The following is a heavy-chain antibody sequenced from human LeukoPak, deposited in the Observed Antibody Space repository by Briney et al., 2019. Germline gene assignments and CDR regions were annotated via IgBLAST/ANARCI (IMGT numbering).Heavy chain of an antibody. CDR3: ANLVVALRIDFDY. CDR1: GFTFSSYG. D-gene: IGHD3-22*01. J-gene: IGHJ4*02. V-gene: IGHV3-30*02. CDR2: IRYDGSNK. Sequence: GGSLRLSCAASGFTFSSYGMHWVRQAPGKGLEWVAFIRYDGSNKYYADSVKGRFTISRDNSKNTLYLQMNSLRAEDTAVYYCANLVVALRIDFDYWGQGTLVTVSS.